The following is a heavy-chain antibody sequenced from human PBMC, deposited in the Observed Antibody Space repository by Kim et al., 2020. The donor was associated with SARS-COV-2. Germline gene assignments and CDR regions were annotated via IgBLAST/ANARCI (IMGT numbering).Heavy chain of an antibody. J-gene: IGHJ4*02. CDR2: INPNSGGT. Sequence: ASVKVSCKASGYTFTGYYMHWVRQAPGQGLEWMGRINPNSGGTNYAQKFQGRVTMTRDTSISTAYMELSRLRSDDTAVYYCAREGRGIVVVLNFDYWGQGTLVTVSS. CDR1: GYTFTGYY. CDR3: AREGRGIVVVLNFDY. V-gene: IGHV1-2*06. D-gene: IGHD3-22*01.